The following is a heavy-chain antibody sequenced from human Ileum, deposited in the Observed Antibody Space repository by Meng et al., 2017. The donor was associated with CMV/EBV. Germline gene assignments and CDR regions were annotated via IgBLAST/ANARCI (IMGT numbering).Heavy chain of an antibody. Sequence: FSGFSLSTRGVGVGRIRQPPGKALEWLALIYWNDDKRLRSFPNSRLTITKDTSKNQVVLTMTNMDPVDTATYYCAHTWEWWRAAFDHWGQGTLVTVSS. J-gene: IGHJ4*02. V-gene: IGHV2-5*01. D-gene: IGHD2-8*01. CDR2: IYWNDDK. CDR3: AHTWEWWRAAFDH. CDR1: GFSLSTRGVG.